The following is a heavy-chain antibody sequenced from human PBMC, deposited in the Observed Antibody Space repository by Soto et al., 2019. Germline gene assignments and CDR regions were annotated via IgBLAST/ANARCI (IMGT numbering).Heavy chain of an antibody. V-gene: IGHV3-23*01. CDR1: GLTFSSYA. J-gene: IGHJ4*02. Sequence: PGGSLRLSCAASGLTFSSYAMSWGRQAPGKGLEWVSAISDSGVSTYYADSVKGRFSISRDNSKNTLYLQMNSLRAEDTAVYYCAKDADDSSGYYSYYFDYSGQGTLVTVSS. CDR2: ISDSGVST. D-gene: IGHD3-22*01. CDR3: AKDADDSSGYYSYYFDY.